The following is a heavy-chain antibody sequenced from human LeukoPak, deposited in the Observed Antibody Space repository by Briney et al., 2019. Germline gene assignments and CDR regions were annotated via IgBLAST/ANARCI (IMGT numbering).Heavy chain of an antibody. J-gene: IGHJ4*02. CDR2: ISTSSYYI. CDR1: GFTLRSYS. D-gene: IGHD1-26*01. V-gene: IGHV3-21*01. CDR3: ARDASGSSTGLIDS. Sequence: GGSLRLSCVASGFTLRSYSMHCVRQAPGKGLEWVSYISTSSYYIYYADSVKGRFTISRDDAKNSLYLQMNSLRAEDTALYYCARDASGSSTGLIDSWGQGTLVTVSS.